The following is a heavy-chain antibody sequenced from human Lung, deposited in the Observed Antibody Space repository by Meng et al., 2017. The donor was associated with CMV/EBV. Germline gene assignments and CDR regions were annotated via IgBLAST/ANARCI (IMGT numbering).Heavy chain of an antibody. D-gene: IGHD4/OR15-4a*01. CDR3: ARADYLLVHYYYYGMDV. Sequence: ASVXVFXXASGYTFTSYGISWVRQAPGQGLEWMGWNSAYNGNTNYAQKFQGRVTMTTDASTSTAYMELRSLRSDDTAMYFCARADYLLVHYYYYGMDVWGQGTXVTVSS. J-gene: IGHJ6*02. CDR2: NSAYNGNT. CDR1: GYTFTSYG. V-gene: IGHV1-18*01.